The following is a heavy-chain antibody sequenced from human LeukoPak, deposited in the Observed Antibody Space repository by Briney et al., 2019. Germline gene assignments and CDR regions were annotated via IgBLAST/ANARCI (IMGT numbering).Heavy chain of an antibody. D-gene: IGHD6-6*01. Sequence: SETLSLTCTVSGYSISSGYYWGWIRQPPGKGLEWIGSIYHSGSTNYNPSLKSRVTISVDKSKNQFSLKLSSVTAADTAVYYCARVSSIAARPYYYYYMDVWGKGTTVTVSS. V-gene: IGHV4-38-2*02. CDR2: IYHSGST. J-gene: IGHJ6*03. CDR1: GYSISSGYY. CDR3: ARVSSIAARPYYYYYMDV.